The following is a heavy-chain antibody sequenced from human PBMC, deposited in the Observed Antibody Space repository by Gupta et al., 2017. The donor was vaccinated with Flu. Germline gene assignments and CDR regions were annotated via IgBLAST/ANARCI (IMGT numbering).Heavy chain of an antibody. CDR1: GFIYSNYW. D-gene: IGHD3-3*02. CDR2: IKPDGREK. V-gene: IGHV3-7*01. J-gene: IGHJ4*02. Sequence: EVQLVESGGGLVQPGGSLRLSCEASGFIYSNYWMTWVRQAPGKGMEWVANIKPDGREKNYVDSVKGRFTSSRDNAKNSLYLQMNRLGAEDTAVYYCAREAEDVLSFLEGANKETRLDYWGQGSLVTVS. CDR3: AREAEDVLSFLEGANKETRLDY.